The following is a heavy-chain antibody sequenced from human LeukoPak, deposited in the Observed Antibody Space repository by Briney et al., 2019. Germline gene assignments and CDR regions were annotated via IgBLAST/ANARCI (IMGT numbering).Heavy chain of an antibody. CDR2: ISAYNGNT. V-gene: IGHV1-18*01. J-gene: IGHJ4*02. CDR1: GYSFTNYA. CDR3: ARDPLTGPSSGY. Sequence: ASVKVSCKASGYSFTNYAMNWVRQAPGQGLEWMGWISAYNGNTNYAQKLQGRVTMTTDTSTSTAYMELRSLRSDDTAVYYCARDPLTGPSSGYWGQGTLVTVSS. D-gene: IGHD3-22*01.